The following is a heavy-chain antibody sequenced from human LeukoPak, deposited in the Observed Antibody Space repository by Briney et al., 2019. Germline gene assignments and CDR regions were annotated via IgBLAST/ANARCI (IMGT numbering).Heavy chain of an antibody. V-gene: IGHV4-4*02. J-gene: IGHJ4*02. D-gene: IGHD1-26*01. Sequence: PSGTLSLTCAVSGGSISSSNWWSWVRQPPGKGLEWIGEVYHSGSTNYNPSLKSRVIMSVDKSKNQFSLKLSSVTAADTAVYYCARDKDSGTYHRAPLSYWGQGTLVTVSS. CDR3: ARDKDSGTYHRAPLSY. CDR1: GGSISSSNW. CDR2: VYHSGST.